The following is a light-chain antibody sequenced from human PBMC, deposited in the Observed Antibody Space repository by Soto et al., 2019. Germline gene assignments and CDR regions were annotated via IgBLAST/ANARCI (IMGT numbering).Light chain of an antibody. CDR2: DAS. CDR1: QSVSSY. Sequence: EIVLTQSPATLSLSPGERATLSCRASQSVSSYLAWYQQKPGQAPRLLIYDASNRATGIPARFSGSGSGTDFTLTICSLEPEDFAVYYCQQRSNWPYTFGQGTKLESK. J-gene: IGKJ2*01. CDR3: QQRSNWPYT. V-gene: IGKV3-11*01.